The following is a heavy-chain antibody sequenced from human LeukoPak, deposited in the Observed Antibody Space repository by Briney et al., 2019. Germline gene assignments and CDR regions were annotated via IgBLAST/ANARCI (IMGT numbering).Heavy chain of an antibody. V-gene: IGHV3-7*01. J-gene: IGHJ4*02. CDR1: AFTFSNYW. Sequence: PGGSLRLSCAASAFTFSNYWMSWVRQAPGKGLEWVANIKQDGSEKYYVDSVKGRFTISRDNAKNSLYLQMNSLRAEDTAVYYCARAGSLWFGESKFDYWGQGTLVTVSS. CDR3: ARAGSLWFGESKFDY. D-gene: IGHD3-10*01. CDR2: IKQDGSEK.